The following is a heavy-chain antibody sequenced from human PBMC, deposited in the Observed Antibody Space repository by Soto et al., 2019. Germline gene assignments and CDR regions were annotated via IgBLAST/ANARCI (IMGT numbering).Heavy chain of an antibody. Sequence: QVTLKESGPVLVKPTETLTLTCTVSGFSLSNARMGVSWIRQPPGKALDWLAHLFSNDEKSYSTSLKSRLTISKDTSKSQVVLTMTNMEPVETATYCCARIRYHYDILSGPNYYFDYWRQGTLVTVSS. CDR3: ARIRYHYDILSGPNYYFDY. J-gene: IGHJ4*02. V-gene: IGHV2-26*01. CDR1: GFSLSNARMG. D-gene: IGHD3-9*01. CDR2: LFSNDEK.